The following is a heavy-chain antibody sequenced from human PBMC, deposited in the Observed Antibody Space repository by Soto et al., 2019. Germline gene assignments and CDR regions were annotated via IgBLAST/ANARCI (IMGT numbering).Heavy chain of an antibody. CDR3: AREDYSASFDY. CDR2: ISTYNGDT. Sequence: AASVKVSCKTSGYTFTNYGLTWVRQAPGQGLEWMGWISTYNGDTNYAQRLQGRVTMTTDTSTSTAFMELRGLRSDDTAVYYCAREDYSASFDYWGQGTLVTVSS. CDR1: GYTFTNYG. J-gene: IGHJ4*02. D-gene: IGHD6-13*01. V-gene: IGHV1-18*04.